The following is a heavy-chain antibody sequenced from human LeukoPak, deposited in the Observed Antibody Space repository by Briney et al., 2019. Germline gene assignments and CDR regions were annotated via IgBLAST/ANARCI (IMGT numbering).Heavy chain of an antibody. V-gene: IGHV3-33*01. D-gene: IGHD6-13*01. CDR3: ARARAGAGTFFFDY. CDR1: GFTFSTYG. J-gene: IGHJ4*02. Sequence: PGGPLRLSCAASGFTFSTYGMHWVRQAPGKGLEWVEVIWYDGSNKYYADSVKGRFTISRDNSENTLYLQMNSLRAEDTAVYYCARARAGAGTFFFDYWGQGTLVTVSS. CDR2: IWYDGSNK.